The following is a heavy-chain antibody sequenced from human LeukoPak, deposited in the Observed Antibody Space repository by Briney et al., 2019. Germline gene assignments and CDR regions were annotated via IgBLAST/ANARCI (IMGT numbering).Heavy chain of an antibody. Sequence: PSETLSLTCAVYGGSFSGYYWSWIRQPPGKGLEWTGEINHSGSTNYNPSLKSRVTISVDTSKNQFSLKLSSVTAADTAVYYCARGTLSPTATYYFDYWGQGTLVTVSS. J-gene: IGHJ4*02. CDR1: GGSFSGYY. CDR2: INHSGST. CDR3: ARGTLSPTATYYFDY. V-gene: IGHV4-34*01.